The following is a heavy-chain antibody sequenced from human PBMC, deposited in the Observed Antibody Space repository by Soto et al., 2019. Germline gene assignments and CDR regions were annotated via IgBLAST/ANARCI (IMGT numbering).Heavy chain of an antibody. J-gene: IGHJ6*02. Sequence: EVQLVESGGGLVQPGRSLRLSCAASGFTFDDYAMHWVRQAPGKGLEWVSGISWNSGSIGYADSVKGRFTISRDNAKHSLYLQMNSLRAEDTALYYCENGSTLGGWGSMDVWGQGTTVTVSS. V-gene: IGHV3-9*01. CDR3: ENGSTLGGWGSMDV. D-gene: IGHD3-16*01. CDR2: ISWNSGSI. CDR1: GFTFDDYA.